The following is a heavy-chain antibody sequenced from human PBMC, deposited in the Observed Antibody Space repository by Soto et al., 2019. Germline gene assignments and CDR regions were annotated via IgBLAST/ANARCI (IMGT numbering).Heavy chain of an antibody. D-gene: IGHD2-2*01. V-gene: IGHV1-69*01. CDR1: GGTFSSYA. Sequence: QVQLVQSGAEVKKPGSSVKVSCKASGGTFSSYAVSWVRQAPGQGLEWMGGIIPIFGTANYAQKFQGRVTITADESTSTAYMELSSLRSEDTAVYYCARGGALGYCSSTSCYSFDPWGQGTLVTVSS. J-gene: IGHJ5*02. CDR3: ARGGALGYCSSTSCYSFDP. CDR2: IIPIFGTA.